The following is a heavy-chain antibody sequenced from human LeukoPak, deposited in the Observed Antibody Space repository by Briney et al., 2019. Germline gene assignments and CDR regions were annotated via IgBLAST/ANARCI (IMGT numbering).Heavy chain of an antibody. J-gene: IGHJ4*02. Sequence: GGSLRLSCAASGFTVSSNYMNWVRQAPGKGLEWISYISSGSSTIYYADSVKGRLTISRDNAKNSLYLQMNSLRAEDTAVYYCARDYSVDYWGQGTLVTVSS. CDR1: GFTVSSNY. CDR3: ARDYSVDY. V-gene: IGHV3-48*01. D-gene: IGHD2-15*01. CDR2: ISSGSSTI.